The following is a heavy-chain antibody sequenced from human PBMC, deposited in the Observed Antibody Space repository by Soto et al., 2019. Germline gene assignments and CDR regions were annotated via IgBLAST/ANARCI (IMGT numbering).Heavy chain of an antibody. CDR3: ACGSALAADS. Sequence: QVQLVQSGAVVKKPGSSLKVSCRASGGTFTSFTVSWVRQAPGQALEWMGGIIPLFGSTNYAHKFQGRLTITANKSTATAYLDLRILKSDATAVYYCACGSALAADSWGQGTLVIFS. V-gene: IGHV1-69*06. J-gene: IGHJ5*01. CDR1: GGTFTSFT. D-gene: IGHD5-18*01. CDR2: IIPLFGST.